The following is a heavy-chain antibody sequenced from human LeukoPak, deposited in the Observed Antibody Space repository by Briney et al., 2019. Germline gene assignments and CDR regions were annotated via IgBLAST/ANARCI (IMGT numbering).Heavy chain of an antibody. J-gene: IGHJ4*02. CDR2: IWYDGSNK. Sequence: GRSLRLSCAASGLTFSSYGMHWVRQAPGKGLEWVAVIWYDGSNKYYADSVKGRFTISRDNSKNTLYLQMNSLRAEDTAVYYCARDRGYSGYDLDYWGQGTLVTLSS. D-gene: IGHD5-12*01. CDR1: GLTFSSYG. V-gene: IGHV3-33*01. CDR3: ARDRGYSGYDLDY.